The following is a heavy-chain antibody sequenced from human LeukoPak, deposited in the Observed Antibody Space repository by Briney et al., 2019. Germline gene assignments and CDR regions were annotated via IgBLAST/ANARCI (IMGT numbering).Heavy chain of an antibody. CDR3: ARRPPGYSSGWYNY. D-gene: IGHD6-19*01. J-gene: IGHJ4*02. Sequence: SETLSLTCAVYGGSCSGYYWSWIRQPPGKGLEWIGVINHSGSTNYNPSLKSRVTISVDTSKNQFSLKLSSVTAADTAVYYCARRPPGYSSGWYNYWGQGTLVTVSS. CDR1: GGSCSGYY. V-gene: IGHV4-34*01. CDR2: INHSGST.